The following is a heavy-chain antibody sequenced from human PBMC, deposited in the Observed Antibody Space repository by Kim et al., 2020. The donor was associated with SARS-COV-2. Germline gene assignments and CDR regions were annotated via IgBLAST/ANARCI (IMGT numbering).Heavy chain of an antibody. CDR3: ARIRGLWPDAFDI. J-gene: IGHJ3*02. V-gene: IGHV3-53*04. D-gene: IGHD5-18*01. Sequence: YAYSVKGRFTISRHNSKNTLYLQMNSLRAEDTSVYYCARIRGLWPDAFDIWGQGTMVTVSS.